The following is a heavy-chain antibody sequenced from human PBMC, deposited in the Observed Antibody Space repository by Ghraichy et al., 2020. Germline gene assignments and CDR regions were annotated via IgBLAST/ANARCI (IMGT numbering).Heavy chain of an antibody. Sequence: GGSLRLSCAASGFTFSDYYMTWVRQAPGKGLEWVANIKEDGSDKFYVDSVKGRFTISRDNAKNSLYLQMNSLRAEDTAVYYCSRGGGAGTPVLYHMDVWGLGTTVAVSS. CDR2: IKEDGSDK. V-gene: IGHV3-7*01. CDR3: SRGGGAGTPVLYHMDV. D-gene: IGHD6-19*01. CDR1: GFTFSDYY. J-gene: IGHJ6*02.